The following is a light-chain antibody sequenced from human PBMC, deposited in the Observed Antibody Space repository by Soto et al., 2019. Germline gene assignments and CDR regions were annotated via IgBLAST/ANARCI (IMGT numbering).Light chain of an antibody. CDR2: GAS. CDR3: QQRDDWVS. Sequence: ETVLTQSPAPLSLSPGVTATLSCRASQRVRSYFAWYQQKPGQAPRLLIYGASTRATGIPARFSGSGSGTDFTLTISSLEPEDFAVYYCQQRDDWVSFGGGTKVEIK. CDR1: QRVRSY. V-gene: IGKV3-11*01. J-gene: IGKJ4*01.